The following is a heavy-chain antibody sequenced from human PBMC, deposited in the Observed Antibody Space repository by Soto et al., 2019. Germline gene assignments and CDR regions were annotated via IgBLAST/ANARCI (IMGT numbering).Heavy chain of an antibody. V-gene: IGHV6-1*01. CDR3: ARWCLSAAGTYYYYGMDF. CDR2: TYCRSKWYN. Sequence: PSQTLPLTCAISGDSVSSNSAAWNWIRQSPSRGLEWLGRTYCRSKWYNDYAVSVKSRITINPDTSKNQFSLQLNSVTPEDTAVYYCARWCLSAAGTYYYYGMDFWGQGTTVTGSS. CDR1: GDSVSSNSAA. D-gene: IGHD6-13*01. J-gene: IGHJ6*02.